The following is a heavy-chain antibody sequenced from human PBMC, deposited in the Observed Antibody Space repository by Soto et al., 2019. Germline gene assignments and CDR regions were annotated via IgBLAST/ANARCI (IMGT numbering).Heavy chain of an antibody. CDR2: SNHSGST. J-gene: IGHJ4*02. CDR3: ARGQRIAVAGTDFDY. Sequence: QVQLQQWGAGLLKPSETLSLTCAVSGVSFSAYFWNWIRQPPGKGLQWIGESNHSGSTNYNPSLKSRVTTSVDTSKNHFSLKLSSVTAADTAVYYCARGQRIAVAGTDFDYCGQGTLVTVSS. D-gene: IGHD6-19*01. V-gene: IGHV4-34*01. CDR1: GVSFSAYF.